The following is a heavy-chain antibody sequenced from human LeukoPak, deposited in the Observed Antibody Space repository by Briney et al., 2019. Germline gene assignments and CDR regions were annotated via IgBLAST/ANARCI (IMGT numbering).Heavy chain of an antibody. Sequence: GGSLRLSCAASGFTFDSYGMTWVRQAPGKGLEWVSVINNSGGSTNYAHSVKGRFTTSRDNSKNTLYLQMNSLRAEDTAVYYCARFCSSTGCPLDAFDIWGQGTMVTVSS. CDR3: ARFCSSTGCPLDAFDI. D-gene: IGHD2-2*01. CDR1: GFTFDSYG. J-gene: IGHJ3*02. CDR2: INNSGGST. V-gene: IGHV3-23*01.